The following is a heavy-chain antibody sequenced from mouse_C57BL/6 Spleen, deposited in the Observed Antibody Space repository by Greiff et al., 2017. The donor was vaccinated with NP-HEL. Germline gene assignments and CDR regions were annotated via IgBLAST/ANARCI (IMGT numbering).Heavy chain of an antibody. CDR1: GYSITSGYY. CDR2: ISYDGSN. CDR3: ARDTGGSLY. V-gene: IGHV3-6*01. D-gene: IGHD1-1*01. Sequence: EVKLQESGPGLVKPSQSLSLTCSVTGYSITSGYYWNWIRQFPGNKLEWMGYISYDGSNNYNPSLKNRISITRDTSKNQFFLKLNSVTTEDTATYYCARDTGGSLYWGQGTLVTVSA. J-gene: IGHJ3*01.